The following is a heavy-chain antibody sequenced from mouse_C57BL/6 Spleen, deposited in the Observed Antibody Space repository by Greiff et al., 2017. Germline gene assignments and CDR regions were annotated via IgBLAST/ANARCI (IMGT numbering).Heavy chain of an antibody. J-gene: IGHJ2*01. CDR3: VRHGNPYYFDY. V-gene: IGHV10-1*01. D-gene: IGHD2-1*01. Sequence: GGGLVQPKGSLNLSCAASGFSFNTYAMNWVRQAPGKGLEWVARIRSKSNNYATYYADSVTDRFTISRDDSESMLYLQMNNLKTEYTAMYYCVRHGNPYYFDYWGQGTTLTVSS. CDR2: IRSKSNNYAT. CDR1: GFSFNTYA.